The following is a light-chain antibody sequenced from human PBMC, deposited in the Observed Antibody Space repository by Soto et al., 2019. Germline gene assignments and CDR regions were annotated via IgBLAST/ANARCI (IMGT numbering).Light chain of an antibody. CDR2: GAS. J-gene: IGKJ1*01. V-gene: IGKV1-27*01. CDR3: QKYNGAPRP. CDR1: QGISNH. Sequence: DIQMTQSPSSLSASVGDRVTITCRASQGISNHLAWYQQKPGKVPKLLIYGASTLQSGVPSRFGGSGSGTDFTLTISSLQPEDFATYYCQKYNGAPRPFGQGTKVEFK.